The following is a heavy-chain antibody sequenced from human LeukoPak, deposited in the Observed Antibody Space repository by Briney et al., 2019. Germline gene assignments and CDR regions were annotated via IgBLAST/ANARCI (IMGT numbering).Heavy chain of an antibody. D-gene: IGHD3-10*01. CDR1: GFTFSSYW. CDR2: INSDGSST. Sequence: PGGSLRLSCAASGFTFSSYWMHWVRQAPGKGLVWVSRINSDGSSTSYADSVKGRFTISRDNSKNTLYLQMNSLRAEDTAVYYCAKDRGGDYYGSGSYRPYYMDVWGKGTTVTISS. CDR3: AKDRGGDYYGSGSYRPYYMDV. V-gene: IGHV3-74*01. J-gene: IGHJ6*03.